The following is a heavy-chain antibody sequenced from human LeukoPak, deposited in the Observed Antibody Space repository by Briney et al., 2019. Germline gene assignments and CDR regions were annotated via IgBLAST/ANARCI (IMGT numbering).Heavy chain of an antibody. CDR3: ARDEYYDSRAYFDY. V-gene: IGHV1-69*06. CDR1: GGTFSSYA. D-gene: IGHD3-22*01. J-gene: IGHJ4*02. Sequence: SVKVSCKASGGTFSSYAISWVRQAPGQGLEWMGGIIPIFGTANYAQKFQGRVTITADKSTSTAYMELSSLRSEDTAAYYCARDEYYDSRAYFDYWGQGTLVTVSS. CDR2: IIPIFGTA.